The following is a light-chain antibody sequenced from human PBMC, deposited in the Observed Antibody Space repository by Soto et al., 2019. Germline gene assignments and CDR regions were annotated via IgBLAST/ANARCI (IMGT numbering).Light chain of an antibody. CDR3: CSYAGSSTYV. CDR2: EGS. Sequence: QSALTQPASVSGSTGQSITISCTGTSSDVGSYNLVSWYQQHQGKAPKLMIYEGSKRPSGVSNRFSGSKSGNTASLTISGLQAEDEADYYCCSYAGSSTYVFGNGTKVTVL. CDR1: SSDVGSYNL. V-gene: IGLV2-23*01. J-gene: IGLJ1*01.